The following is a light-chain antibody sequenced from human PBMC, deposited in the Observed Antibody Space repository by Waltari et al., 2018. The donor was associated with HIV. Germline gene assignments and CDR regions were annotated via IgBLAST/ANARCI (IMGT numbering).Light chain of an antibody. V-gene: IGKV3-15*01. CDR3: QQYNNWPFT. CDR1: QRISTH. J-gene: IGKJ3*01. Sequence: VMTQSPATLSVSPGDRATLSCKTSQRISTHLAWYQQKPGQVPRLLIYGASTRATGIPDRFSGSTSGTDFTLTISSLQSEDSAVYYCQQYNNWPFTFGPGTRLEIK. CDR2: GAS.